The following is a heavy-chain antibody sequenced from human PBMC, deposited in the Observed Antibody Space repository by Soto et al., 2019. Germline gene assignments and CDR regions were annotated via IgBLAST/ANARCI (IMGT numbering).Heavy chain of an antibody. D-gene: IGHD4-17*01. CDR1: GFTCSSYW. Sequence: QPGGSLRLSCAASGFTCSSYWMSWVRQAPGKGLEWVANIKQDGSEKYYVDSVKGRFTISRDNAKNSLYLQMNSLRAEDTAVYYCARDPSISWTTGFDYWGQGTLVTVS. J-gene: IGHJ4*02. V-gene: IGHV3-7*01. CDR2: IKQDGSEK. CDR3: ARDPSISWTTGFDY.